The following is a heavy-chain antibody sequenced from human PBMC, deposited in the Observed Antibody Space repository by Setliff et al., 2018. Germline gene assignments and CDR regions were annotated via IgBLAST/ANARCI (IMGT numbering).Heavy chain of an antibody. CDR2: IHASGSP. J-gene: IGHJ4*02. Sequence: SETLSLTCTVSGGSITRGSFYWSWIRQSDGKRLEWIGRIHASGSPNYNPSLKSRVTISLDPSANQFSLNLSSVTAADTAFYYCAKERQGGFLEWSPFDSWGQGILVTVSS. CDR1: GGSITRGSFY. V-gene: IGHV4-61*02. D-gene: IGHD3-3*01. CDR3: AKERQGGFLEWSPFDS.